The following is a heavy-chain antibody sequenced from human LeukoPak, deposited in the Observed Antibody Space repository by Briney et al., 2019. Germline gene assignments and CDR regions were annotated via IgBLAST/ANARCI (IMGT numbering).Heavy chain of an antibody. CDR3: ARGYPRGY. V-gene: IGHV4-34*01. CDR1: GGSFSGYY. D-gene: IGHD5-18*01. J-gene: IGHJ4*02. CDR2: INHSGST. Sequence: SETLSLTCAVYGGSFSGYYWSWIRQPPGKGLEWIGEINHSGSTNYNPSLKSRVTISVDTSKNQFSLKLSSVTAADTAVYYCARGYPRGYWGQGTLVTVSS.